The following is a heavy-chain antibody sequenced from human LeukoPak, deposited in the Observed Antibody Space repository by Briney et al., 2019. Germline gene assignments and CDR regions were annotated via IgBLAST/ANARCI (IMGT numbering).Heavy chain of an antibody. J-gene: IGHJ4*02. Sequence: SETLSLTCTVSGYSISSGYYWGWIRQPPGKGLEWIGSIYHSGSTYYNPSLKSRVTISVDTSKNQFSLRLTSVTAADTAVYYCAREANYYGSGSYFEGTFDYWGQGSLVTVSS. D-gene: IGHD3-10*01. V-gene: IGHV4-38-2*02. CDR2: IYHSGST. CDR1: GYSISSGYY. CDR3: AREANYYGSGSYFEGTFDY.